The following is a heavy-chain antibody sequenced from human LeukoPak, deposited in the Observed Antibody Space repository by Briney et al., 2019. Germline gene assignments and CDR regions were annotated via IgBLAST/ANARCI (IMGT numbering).Heavy chain of an antibody. D-gene: IGHD1/OR15-1a*01. Sequence: GGSLRLSCAASGFTFSSYAMSWVRQAPGKGLVWVSHINTDGSRTSHADSVKGRFTISRENAKMTLYLQMNNLRAEDTAVYYCARESQQQSSHIDYWGQGTLVTVSS. CDR2: INTDGSRT. CDR1: GFTFSSYA. CDR3: ARESQQQSSHIDY. J-gene: IGHJ4*02. V-gene: IGHV3-74*01.